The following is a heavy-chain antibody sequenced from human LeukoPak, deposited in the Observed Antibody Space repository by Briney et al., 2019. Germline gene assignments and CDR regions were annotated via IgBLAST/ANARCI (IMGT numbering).Heavy chain of an antibody. J-gene: IGHJ6*03. Sequence: ASVKVSCKASGYTFTIHWARQAPGQGLEWMGIINPSGGSTSYAQKFQGRVTMTRDTSTSTVYMELSSLRSEDTAVYYCAGSSGRSPNREYMDVWGKGTTVTVSS. CDR3: AGSSGRSPNREYMDV. CDR2: INPSGGST. D-gene: IGHD1-14*01. CDR1: GYTFT. V-gene: IGHV1-46*01.